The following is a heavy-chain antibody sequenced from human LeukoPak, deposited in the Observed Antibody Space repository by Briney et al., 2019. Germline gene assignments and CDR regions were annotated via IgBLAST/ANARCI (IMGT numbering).Heavy chain of an antibody. CDR3: ARDGPWFGEFSDY. D-gene: IGHD3-10*01. CDR1: GFTFSNYW. V-gene: IGHV3-7*01. Sequence: PGGSLRLSCAASGFTFSNYWMSWVRQAPGKGLEWVANIKGDGSSKNYLDSGKGRFTISRDNAKSSLYLQMSSLRAEDTAVYFCARDGPWFGEFSDYWGQGTLVTVSS. J-gene: IGHJ4*02. CDR2: IKGDGSSK.